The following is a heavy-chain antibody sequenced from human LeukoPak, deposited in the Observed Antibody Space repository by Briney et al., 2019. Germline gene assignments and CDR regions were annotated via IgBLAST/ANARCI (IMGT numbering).Heavy chain of an antibody. J-gene: IGHJ3*02. CDR1: GFIFSSFE. Sequence: GGSLRLSCAASGFIFSSFEMNWVRQAPGKGLEWVSYISSSGSAIYYADSVEGRFTISRDNAENSLYLQMNSLRAEDTAVYYCARKAVLTRGAHDAFDIWGQGTMVTVSS. V-gene: IGHV3-48*03. D-gene: IGHD4-23*01. CDR3: ARKAVLTRGAHDAFDI. CDR2: ISSSGSAI.